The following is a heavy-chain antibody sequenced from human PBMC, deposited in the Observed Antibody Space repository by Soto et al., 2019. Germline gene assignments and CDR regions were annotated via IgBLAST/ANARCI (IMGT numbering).Heavy chain of an antibody. J-gene: IGHJ4*02. CDR1: GFTFSSYG. CDR3: VSDRGYGHASVPYS. V-gene: IGHV3-30*03. CDR2: ISYDGGLQ. Sequence: AQLVESGGGVVQPGRSLRLSCAASGFTFSSYGMHWVRQAPGTGLERVAVISYDGGLQHYADSVKGRFTISRDNSKNMVLLQMNSLRAEDTAVYYWVSDRGYGHASVPYSWGKGTLVSVSS. D-gene: IGHD5-18*01.